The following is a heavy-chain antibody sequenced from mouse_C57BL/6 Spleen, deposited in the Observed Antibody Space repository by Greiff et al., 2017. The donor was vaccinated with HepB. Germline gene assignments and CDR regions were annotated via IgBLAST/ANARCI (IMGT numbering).Heavy chain of an antibody. CDR1: GYSITSGYD. CDR2: ISYSGST. Sequence: DVKLVESGPDMVKPSQSLSLTCTVTGYSITSGYDWHWIRHFPGNKLEWMGYISYSGSTNYNPSLKSRISITHDTSKNHFFLKLNSVTTEDTATYYCARGSNYFDYWGQGTTLTVSS. J-gene: IGHJ2*01. V-gene: IGHV3-1*01. CDR3: ARGSNYFDY.